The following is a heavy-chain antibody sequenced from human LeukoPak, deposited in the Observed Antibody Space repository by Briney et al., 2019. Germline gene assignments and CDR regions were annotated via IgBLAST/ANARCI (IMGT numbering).Heavy chain of an antibody. CDR1: GFTFSSYA. V-gene: IGHV3-30-3*01. J-gene: IGHJ4*02. CDR2: ISYDGSNK. D-gene: IGHD2-2*01. Sequence: GGSLRLSCAASGFTFSSYAMHWVRQAPGKGLEWVAVISYDGSNKYYADSVKGRFTISRDNSKNTVYLQMNSLRAEDTAVYYCAADLQPFDYWGQGTLVTVSS. CDR3: AADLQPFDY.